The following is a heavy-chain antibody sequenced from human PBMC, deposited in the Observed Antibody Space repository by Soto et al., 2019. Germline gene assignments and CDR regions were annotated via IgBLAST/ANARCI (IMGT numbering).Heavy chain of an antibody. CDR1: GGSVTSDEDY. CDR2: ISNSGST. D-gene: IGHD4-17*01. CDR3: ATESGSTYGYFDY. Sequence: SEPLSLTCTVSGGSVTSDEDYWSWIRQSPGKGLEWIGYISNSGSTGYNPSLKTRLSMSVDRSKNQFTLRLTSVTAADTAVYFCATESGSTYGYFDYWGQGTQVTVSS. V-gene: IGHV4-30-4*01. J-gene: IGHJ4*02.